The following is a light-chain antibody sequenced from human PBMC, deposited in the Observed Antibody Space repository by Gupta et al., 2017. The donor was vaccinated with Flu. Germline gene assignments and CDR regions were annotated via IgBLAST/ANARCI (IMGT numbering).Light chain of an antibody. V-gene: IGKV4-1*01. CDR3: QQYYSTPRT. J-gene: IGKJ1*01. CDR2: WAS. Sequence: DIVLTQSPDSLAVSLGARATINCKSSQSVLYSSDNKNYVAWHQQKPGQPPKLLIYWASTRESGVPDRFSASGSGTDFTLTISSLQAEDVAVYYCQQYYSTPRTFGQGTKVEI. CDR1: QSVLYSSDNKNY.